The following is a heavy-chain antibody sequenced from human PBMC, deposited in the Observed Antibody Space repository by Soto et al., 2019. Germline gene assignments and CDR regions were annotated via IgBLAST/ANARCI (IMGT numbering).Heavy chain of an antibody. CDR3: ARGYDRITFGGVIVTWFDP. CDR1: GYSFTSYW. V-gene: IGHV5-51*01. CDR2: IYPGDSDT. J-gene: IGHJ5*02. D-gene: IGHD3-16*02. Sequence: PGESLKISCKGSGYSFTSYWIGWVRQMPGKGLEWMGIIYPGDSDTRYSPSFQGQVTISADKSISTAYLQWSSLKASDTAMYYCARGYDRITFGGVIVTWFDPWGQGTLVTVSS.